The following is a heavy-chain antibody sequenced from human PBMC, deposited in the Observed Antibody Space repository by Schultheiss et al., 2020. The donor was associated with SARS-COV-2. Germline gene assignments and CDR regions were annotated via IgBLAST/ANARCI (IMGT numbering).Heavy chain of an antibody. CDR1: GFTFSSYS. CDR3: ARDLTTMVRGVMYY. V-gene: IGHV3-48*01. Sequence: GGSLRLSFAASGFTFSSYSMNWVRQAPGKGLEWVSYISSSSSTIYYADSVKGRFTISRDNAKNSLYLQMNSLRAEDTAVYYCARDLTTMVRGVMYYWGQGTLVTVS. CDR2: ISSSSSTI. D-gene: IGHD3-10*01. J-gene: IGHJ4*02.